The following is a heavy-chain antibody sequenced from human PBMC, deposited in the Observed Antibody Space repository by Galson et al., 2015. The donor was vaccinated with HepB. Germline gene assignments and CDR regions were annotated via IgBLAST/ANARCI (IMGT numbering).Heavy chain of an antibody. V-gene: IGHV3-11*06. Sequence: SLRLSCAASGFIFSEYYMNWLRLTPGKGLEWISYISTSSTYTNYADSVKGRFTISRDNARNAVYPQMNRLRVDDTAVYFCARKSFDSSNYYDYWGRGILVTVSS. CDR3: ARKSFDSSNYYDY. J-gene: IGHJ4*02. D-gene: IGHD3-22*01. CDR2: ISTSSTYT. CDR1: GFIFSEYY.